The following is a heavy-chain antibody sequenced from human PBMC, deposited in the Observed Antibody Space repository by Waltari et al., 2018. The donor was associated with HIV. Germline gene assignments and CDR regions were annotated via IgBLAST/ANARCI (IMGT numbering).Heavy chain of an antibody. J-gene: IGHJ4*02. CDR3: ARGVNLRCTGDCYSAY. V-gene: IGHV3-49*03. CDR2: IKSKPDGGTR. CDR1: GFNFGAYA. D-gene: IGHD2-21*02. Sequence: EVHLVESGGGLVQPGRSLRLSCKASGFNFGAYAVTWFRQAPGKGVGGVGFIKSKPDGGTREYAASVKGRFTISRDDSKNIAFLQMDSLKIEDTAVYYCARGVNLRCTGDCYSAYWGQGTLVTVSS.